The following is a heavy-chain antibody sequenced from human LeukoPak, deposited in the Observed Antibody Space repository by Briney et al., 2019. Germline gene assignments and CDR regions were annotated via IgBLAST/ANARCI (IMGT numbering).Heavy chain of an antibody. V-gene: IGHV3-30-3*02. Sequence: PGGSLRLSCAASGFTFSSYAMHWVRQAPGKGLEWVAVISYDGSNKYYADSVKGRFTISRDNSKNTLYLQMNSLRAEDTAVYYCAKRITMVRGRGDYFDYWGQGTLVTVSS. CDR2: ISYDGSNK. CDR1: GFTFSSYA. J-gene: IGHJ4*02. D-gene: IGHD3-10*01. CDR3: AKRITMVRGRGDYFDY.